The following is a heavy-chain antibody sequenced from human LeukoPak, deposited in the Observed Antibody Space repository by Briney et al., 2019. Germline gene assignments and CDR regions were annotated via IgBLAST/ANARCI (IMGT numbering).Heavy chain of an antibody. Sequence: ASVKVSCKVSGYTLTELSMHWVRHALGKGLEWIGGFDPEDGETIYAQKFQGRVTITEDTSTDTAYMELSSLRSEETAVYYCATAPNEWLRHPYRMDVWGQGTTVTVSS. CDR1: GYTLTELS. V-gene: IGHV1-24*01. CDR3: ATAPNEWLRHPYRMDV. J-gene: IGHJ6*02. D-gene: IGHD5-12*01. CDR2: FDPEDGET.